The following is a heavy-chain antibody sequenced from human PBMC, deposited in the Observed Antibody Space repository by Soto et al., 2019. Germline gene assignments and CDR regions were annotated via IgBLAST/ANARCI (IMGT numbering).Heavy chain of an antibody. D-gene: IGHD3-10*01. V-gene: IGHV4-59*01. CDR2: IYYSGST. CDR1: GGSMGGYY. CDR3: ARVWGGAFDI. J-gene: IGHJ3*02. Sequence: SGTLSLTCAVSGGSMGGYYWSWIRQPPGKGLEWIGYIYYSGSTNYNPSLKSRVTISVDTSKNQFSLKLSSVTAADTAVYYCARVWGGAFDIWGQGTMVS.